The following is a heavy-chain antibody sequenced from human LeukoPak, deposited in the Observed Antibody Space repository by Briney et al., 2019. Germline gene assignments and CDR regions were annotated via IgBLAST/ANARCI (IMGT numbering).Heavy chain of an antibody. CDR1: GVSISSSNSY. V-gene: IGHV4-39*01. J-gene: IGHJ4*02. CDR3: ARQDSSGYHWGTATPFDY. D-gene: IGHD3-22*01. Sequence: SETLSLTCTVSGVSISSSNSYWGWIRQPPGKGLEWIGSIYYSGNTYYNPSLKSRVTISVDTSKNQFSLKVNSVTAADTAVYYCARQDSSGYHWGTATPFDYWGQGTLVTVSS. CDR2: IYYSGNT.